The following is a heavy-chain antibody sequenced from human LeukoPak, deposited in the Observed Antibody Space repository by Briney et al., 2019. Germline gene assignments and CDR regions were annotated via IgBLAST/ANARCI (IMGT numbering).Heavy chain of an antibody. V-gene: IGHV3-11*04. CDR3: ARDPMTTEGYYYYYMDV. J-gene: IGHJ6*03. CDR2: ISSSGSTI. D-gene: IGHD4-11*01. CDR1: GFTFSDYY. Sequence: GGSLRLSCAASGFTFSDYYMSWIRQAPGKGLEWVSYISSSGSTIYYADSVKGRFTISRDNAKNSLYLQMNSLRAEDTAMYYCARDPMTTEGYYYYYMDVWGKGTTVTVSS.